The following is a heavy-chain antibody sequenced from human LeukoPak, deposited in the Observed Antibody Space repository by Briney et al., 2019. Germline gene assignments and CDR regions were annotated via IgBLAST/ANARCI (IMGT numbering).Heavy chain of an antibody. D-gene: IGHD2-15*01. V-gene: IGHV3-53*01. CDR3: ARDFECSGGSCYSAY. CDR2: IYSGNSE. Sequence: PGGSLRLSCAASGFTVSNNYMSWVRQAPGKGLEWVSVIYSGNSEYYPDSVKGRFTISRANSKNTVYLQMNSLRVEDTAVYYCARDFECSGGSCYSAYWGQGTLVTVSA. J-gene: IGHJ4*02. CDR1: GFTVSNNY.